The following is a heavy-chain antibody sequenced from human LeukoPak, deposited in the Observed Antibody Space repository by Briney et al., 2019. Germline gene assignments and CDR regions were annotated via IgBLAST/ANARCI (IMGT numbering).Heavy chain of an antibody. CDR3: AKGWGSSWYFHWFDH. J-gene: IGHJ5*02. Sequence: GRSLRLSCAASGFTFDDYAMHWVRQAPGKGLEWVSGISWNSGSLGYADSVKGRFTISRDNAKNSLYLQMNSLRAEDTALYYCAKGWGSSWYFHWFDHWGQGTLVTVSS. CDR1: GFTFDDYA. CDR2: ISWNSGSL. V-gene: IGHV3-9*01. D-gene: IGHD6-13*01.